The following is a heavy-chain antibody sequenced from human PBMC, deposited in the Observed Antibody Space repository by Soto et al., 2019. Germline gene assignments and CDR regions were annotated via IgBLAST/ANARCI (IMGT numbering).Heavy chain of an antibody. Sequence: GGSLRLSCAASGFSFSNYAMSWVRQAPGKWLEWVSSGGGGGLSTYYADSGRGRFTIYRDNSRNTLYLQINSLRAEDTGDYYCVKVQDYYFDSGTSNWFDHWXNGTLVTVS. CDR2: GGGGGLST. V-gene: IGHV3-23*01. D-gene: IGHD3-22*01. CDR3: VKVQDYYFDSGTSNWFDH. CDR1: GFSFSNYA. J-gene: IGHJ5*02.